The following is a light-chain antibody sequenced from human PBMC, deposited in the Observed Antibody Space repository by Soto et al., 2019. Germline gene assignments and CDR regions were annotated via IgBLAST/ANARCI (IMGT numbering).Light chain of an antibody. CDR1: QTISNY. Sequence: DIQMTQSPSSLSASVGDSVTITCRASQTISNYLNWYQKKPGKAPNLLIYAASNLQSGVPSRFSGPGYATEFTLTISRLQPEDFATYYCQQYNNWPRTFGQGTRLEIK. V-gene: IGKV1-39*01. CDR2: AAS. J-gene: IGKJ5*01. CDR3: QQYNNWPRT.